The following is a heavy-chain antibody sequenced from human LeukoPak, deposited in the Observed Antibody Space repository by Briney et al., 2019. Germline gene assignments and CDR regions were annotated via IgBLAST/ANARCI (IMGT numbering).Heavy chain of an antibody. CDR3: ARLDVSGGSYYFDY. Sequence: ASVTVSCTASGGTFSSYAISWVRQAPGQGLEWMGGIIPIFGTANYAQKFQGRVTITADESTSTAYMGLSSLRSEDTAVYYCARLDVSGGSYYFDYWGQGTLVTVSS. V-gene: IGHV1-69*13. D-gene: IGHD1-26*01. CDR2: IIPIFGTA. J-gene: IGHJ4*02. CDR1: GGTFSSYA.